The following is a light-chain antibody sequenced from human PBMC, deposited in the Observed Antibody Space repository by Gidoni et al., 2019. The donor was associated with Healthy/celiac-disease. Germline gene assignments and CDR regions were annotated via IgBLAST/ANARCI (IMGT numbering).Light chain of an antibody. V-gene: IGLV3-9*01. CDR2: RDS. Sequence: SYELTQPPSVSVALVQTARITCGGNNIGSKNVHCYQPKTGPAPVLVIYRDSNRPSGIPERFSGSNSGNTATLTISRAQAGDEADYYCQVWDSSTGAVFGTGTKVTVL. CDR1: NIGSKN. J-gene: IGLJ1*01. CDR3: QVWDSSTGAV.